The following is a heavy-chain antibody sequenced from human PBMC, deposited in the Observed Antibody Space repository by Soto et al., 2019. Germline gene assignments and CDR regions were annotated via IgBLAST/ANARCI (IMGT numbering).Heavy chain of an antibody. J-gene: IGHJ5*02. V-gene: IGHV4-31*03. D-gene: IGHD6-13*01. CDR1: GGSISSGGYY. Sequence: PWETLSVTCTVSGGSISSGGYYWSWIRQHPGKGLEWIGYIYYSGSTYYNPSLKSRVTISVDTSKNQFSLKLSSVTAADTAVYYCARDGGVESSRWMGNWFDPWGQGTLVTVSS. CDR2: IYYSGST. CDR3: ARDGGVESSRWMGNWFDP.